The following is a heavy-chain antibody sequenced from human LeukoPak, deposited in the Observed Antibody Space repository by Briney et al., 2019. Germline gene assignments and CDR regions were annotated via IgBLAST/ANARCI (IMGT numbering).Heavy chain of an antibody. V-gene: IGHV1-69*06. D-gene: IGHD2-2*01. CDR1: GGTFSSYA. Sequence: GSSVKVSCKASGGTFSSYAISWVRQAPGQGLEWMGGIIPIFGTANYAQKFQGRVTITADKSTSTAYMELSSLRPEDTAVYYCASAYSGYCSSTSCSDYWGQGTLVTVSS. J-gene: IGHJ4*02. CDR2: IIPIFGTA. CDR3: ASAYSGYCSSTSCSDY.